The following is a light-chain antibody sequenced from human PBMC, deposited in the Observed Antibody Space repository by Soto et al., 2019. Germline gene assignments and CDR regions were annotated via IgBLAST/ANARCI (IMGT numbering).Light chain of an antibody. CDR2: LNSDGSH. Sequence: QPVLTQSPSASASLGASVKLTCTLSSGHSSYAIAWHQQQPEKGPRYLMKLNSDGSHSKGDGIPDRFSGSSSGAERYLTISRLQSADEADYYCQTWGTDIVVFGGGTKLTVL. J-gene: IGLJ2*01. V-gene: IGLV4-69*01. CDR3: QTWGTDIVV. CDR1: SGHSSYA.